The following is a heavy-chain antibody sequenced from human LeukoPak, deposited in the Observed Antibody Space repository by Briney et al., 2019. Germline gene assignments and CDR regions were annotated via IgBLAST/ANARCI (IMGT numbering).Heavy chain of an antibody. D-gene: IGHD3-22*01. CDR3: ARVPYYYDSSGYYFDY. CDR1: GFTFSRYW. V-gene: IGHV3-21*01. CDR2: ISSSSSYI. J-gene: IGHJ4*02. Sequence: GGSLRLSCAASGFTFSRYWMNWVRQAPGKGLEWVSSISSSSSYIYYADSVKGRFTISRDNAKNSLYLQMNSLRAEDTAVYYCARVPYYYDSSGYYFDYWGQGTLVTVSS.